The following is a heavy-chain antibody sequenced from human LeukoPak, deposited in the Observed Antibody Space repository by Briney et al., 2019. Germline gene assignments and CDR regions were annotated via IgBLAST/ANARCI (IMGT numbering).Heavy chain of an antibody. CDR2: IYYSEST. CDR1: GVSISSGGYY. Sequence: SETLSLTCTVSGVSISSGGYYWSWIRQHPGKGLEWIGYIYYSESTYYNPSLKSRVTISVDTSKNQFSLKLSSVTAADTAVYYCARETEWYGDYYYYYGMDVWGQGTTVTVSS. D-gene: IGHD4-17*01. CDR3: ARETEWYGDYYYYYGMDV. J-gene: IGHJ6*02. V-gene: IGHV4-31*03.